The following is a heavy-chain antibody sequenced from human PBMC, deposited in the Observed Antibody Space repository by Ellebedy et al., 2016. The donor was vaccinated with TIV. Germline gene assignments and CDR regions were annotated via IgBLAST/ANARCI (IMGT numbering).Heavy chain of an antibody. J-gene: IGHJ5*02. CDR2: IYQDGSDQ. CDR3: ARRGSYGDYAVQVNSWFDT. V-gene: IGHV3-7*01. D-gene: IGHD4-17*01. CDR1: GFSFRSYW. Sequence: GESLKISCAASGFSFRSYWMSWVRQAPGKGLEWVANIYQDGSDQYYADSVKGRFTISRDNANKSLFLQMNSLRVDDKAVYYCARRGSYGDYAVQVNSWFDTWGQGTLVSVSS.